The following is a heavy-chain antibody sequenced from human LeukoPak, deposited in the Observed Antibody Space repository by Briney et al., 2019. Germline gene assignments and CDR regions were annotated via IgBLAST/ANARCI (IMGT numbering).Heavy chain of an antibody. D-gene: IGHD6-13*01. Sequence: GGSLRLSCAASGFTFSSHGMHWVRQAPGKGLEWVAFIRNDGSIKYYADSVKGRFTISRDNSKNTLYLQMNSLRAEDTAVYYCARGDYSSSWYGAVQWEAGGSYWGQGTLVTVSS. V-gene: IGHV3-30*02. CDR1: GFTFSSHG. CDR2: IRNDGSIK. CDR3: ARGDYSSSWYGAVQWEAGGSY. J-gene: IGHJ4*02.